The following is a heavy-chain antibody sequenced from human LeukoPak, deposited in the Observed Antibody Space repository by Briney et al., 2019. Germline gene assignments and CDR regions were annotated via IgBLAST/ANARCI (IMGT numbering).Heavy chain of an antibody. CDR3: ASMFPRQSYQLLFRRPWFDP. CDR2: INHSGST. CDR1: GGSFSGYY. D-gene: IGHD2-2*01. J-gene: IGHJ5*02. V-gene: IGHV4-34*01. Sequence: PSETLSLTCAVYGGSFSGYYWSWIRQPPGKGLEWIGEINHSGSTNYNPSLKSRVTISVDTSKNQFSLKLSSVTAADTAVYYCASMFPRQSYQLLFRRPWFDPWGQGTLVTVSS.